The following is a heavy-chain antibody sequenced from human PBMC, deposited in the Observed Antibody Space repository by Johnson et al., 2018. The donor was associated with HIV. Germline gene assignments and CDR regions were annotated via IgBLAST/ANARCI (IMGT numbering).Heavy chain of an antibody. CDR2: ISYDGSNK. Sequence: QVQLVESGGGVVQPGRSLRLSCAASGFTFSSYGMHWVRQAPGKGLEWVAVISYDGSNKYYADSVKGRFTISRDNSKNTLYVQMDSLRAEDTAVYYCARGTYYYDSSTASDAFDIWGQGTMVTVSS. D-gene: IGHD3-22*01. CDR3: ARGTYYYDSSTASDAFDI. CDR1: GFTFSSYG. J-gene: IGHJ3*02. V-gene: IGHV3-30*19.